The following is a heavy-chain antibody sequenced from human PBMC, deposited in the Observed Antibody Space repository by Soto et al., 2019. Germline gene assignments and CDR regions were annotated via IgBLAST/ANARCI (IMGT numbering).Heavy chain of an antibody. J-gene: IGHJ5*02. V-gene: IGHV1-8*01. CDR3: ARGKPRLRSLYWLLKGSWFDP. CDR2: MNPSSGNT. D-gene: IGHD3-3*01. CDR1: GYTFTSYD. Sequence: QVQLVPSGAEVKKPGASVKVSCKASGYTFTSYDINWVRQDTGPGREWMGWMNPSSGNTGYAQKLQGRVTMTRNTSIRTAYMELSSQRSEDTAVYYCARGKPRLRSLYWLLKGSWFDPWGQGTLVTVSS.